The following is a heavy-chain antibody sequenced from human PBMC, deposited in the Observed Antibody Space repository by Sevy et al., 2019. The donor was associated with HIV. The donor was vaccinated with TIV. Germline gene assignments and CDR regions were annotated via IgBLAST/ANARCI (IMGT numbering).Heavy chain of an antibody. Sequence: GGSLRLSCAASGFTFSSYAMHWVRQAPGKGLEWVAVISYDGSNKYYADSVKGRFTISRDNSENTLYLQMNSLRAEDTAVYYCARDLALYNYYDSSGPTKYWGQGTLVTVSS. V-gene: IGHV3-30-3*01. J-gene: IGHJ4*02. CDR1: GFTFSSYA. CDR3: ARDLALYNYYDSSGPTKY. CDR2: ISYDGSNK. D-gene: IGHD3-22*01.